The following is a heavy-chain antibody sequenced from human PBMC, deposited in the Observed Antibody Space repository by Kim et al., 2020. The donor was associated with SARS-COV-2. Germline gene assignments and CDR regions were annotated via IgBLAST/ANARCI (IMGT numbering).Heavy chain of an antibody. CDR1: GYTFTSYA. CDR3: ARESKYYYGSGSYYNELDY. Sequence: ASVKVSCKASGYTFTSYAMHWVRQAPGQRLEWMGWINAGNGNTKYSQKFQGRVTITRDTSASTAYMELSSLRSEDTAVYYCARESKYYYGSGSYYNELDYWGQGTLVTVSS. J-gene: IGHJ4*02. D-gene: IGHD3-10*01. V-gene: IGHV1-3*01. CDR2: INAGNGNT.